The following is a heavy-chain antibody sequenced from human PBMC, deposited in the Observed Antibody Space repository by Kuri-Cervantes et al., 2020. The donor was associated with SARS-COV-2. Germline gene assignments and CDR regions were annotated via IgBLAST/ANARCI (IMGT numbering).Heavy chain of an antibody. J-gene: IGHJ4*02. CDR1: GFTFSSYA. D-gene: IGHD3-10*01. V-gene: IGHV3-30-3*01. CDR3: ANPITMVRGVIMGLDY. CDR2: ISYDGSNK. Sequence: GESLKISCAASGFTFSSYAMHWVRQAPGKGLEWVAVISYDGSNKYHADSVKGRFTISRDNSKNTLYLQMNSLRAEDTAVYYCANPITMVRGVIMGLDYWGQGTLVTVSS.